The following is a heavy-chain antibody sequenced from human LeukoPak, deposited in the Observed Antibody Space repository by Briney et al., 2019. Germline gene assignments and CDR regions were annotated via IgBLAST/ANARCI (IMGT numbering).Heavy chain of an antibody. Sequence: SETLSLTCVVSGGXISSTNWWSWVRQPPGQGMEWIGEISLTGRTNYNPSLNGRVTMSLDESRNHLSLSLTSVTAADTAVYFCARTYYYDSSGSYGYNWFDPWGRGALVTVSS. V-gene: IGHV4-4*02. D-gene: IGHD3-22*01. CDR1: GGXISSTNW. CDR3: ARTYYYDSSGSYGYNWFDP. J-gene: IGHJ5*02. CDR2: ISLTGRT.